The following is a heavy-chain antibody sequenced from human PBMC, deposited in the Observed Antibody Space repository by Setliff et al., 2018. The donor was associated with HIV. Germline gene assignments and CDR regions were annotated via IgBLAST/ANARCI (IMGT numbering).Heavy chain of an antibody. V-gene: IGHV1-2*04. CDR3: ARDHCSSSGCYGGEYWFDP. CDR1: GYSFTDYY. J-gene: IGHJ5*02. CDR2: INPKSDGT. D-gene: IGHD2-2*01. Sequence: ASVKVSCKASGYSFTDYYIHRVRQAPGQGLEWMGWINPKSDGTNYAQKFQGWITMTRDTSISTAYMELSRLRSDDTAVYYCARDHCSSSGCYGGEYWFDPWGQGTLVTVSS.